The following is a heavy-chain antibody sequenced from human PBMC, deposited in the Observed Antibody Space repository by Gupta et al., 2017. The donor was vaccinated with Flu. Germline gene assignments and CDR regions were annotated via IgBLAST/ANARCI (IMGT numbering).Heavy chain of an antibody. CDR3: ARIIGAAAGQNSERFPHYYYYGMDV. Sequence: QVQLQESGPGLVKPSQTLSLTCTVSGGSISSGGYYWSWIRQHPGKGLEWIGYIYYSGSTYYNPSLKSRVTISVDTSKNQFSLKLSSVTAADTAVYYCARIIGAAAGQNSERFPHYYYYGMDVWGQGTTVTVSS. J-gene: IGHJ6*02. CDR1: GGSISSGGYY. CDR2: IYYSGST. D-gene: IGHD6-13*01. V-gene: IGHV4-31*03.